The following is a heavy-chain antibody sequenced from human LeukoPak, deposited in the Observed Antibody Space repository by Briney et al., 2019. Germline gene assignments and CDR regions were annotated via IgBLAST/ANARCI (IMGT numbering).Heavy chain of an antibody. CDR3: ARRCNYYMNTGYYYYFDY. V-gene: IGHV4-34*01. CDR2: INHSGYT. Sequence: SETLSLTCALSGGSFSGYYWSWIRQPPGKGLEWTGEINHSGYTTYNPSLKSRVTMSVDMSKYQFSLKLSSVTAADTAVYYCARRCNYYMNTGYYYYFDYWGQGTLVTVSS. D-gene: IGHD3-22*01. CDR1: GGSFSGYY. J-gene: IGHJ4*02.